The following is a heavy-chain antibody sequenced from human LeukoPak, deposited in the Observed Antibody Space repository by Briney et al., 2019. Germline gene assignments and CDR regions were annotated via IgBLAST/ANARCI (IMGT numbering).Heavy chain of an antibody. J-gene: IGHJ4*02. D-gene: IGHD1-26*01. Sequence: PGGSLRLSCAASGFTFTNSWMAWVRHAPGKGLEWVANIKQDGSTKHYADSLKGRFTISRDNPKNSLYLQMNSLRADDTAVYYCARDTDGSLDYWGQGILVTVAS. CDR1: GFTFTNSW. CDR2: IKQDGSTK. V-gene: IGHV3-7*01. CDR3: ARDTDGSLDY.